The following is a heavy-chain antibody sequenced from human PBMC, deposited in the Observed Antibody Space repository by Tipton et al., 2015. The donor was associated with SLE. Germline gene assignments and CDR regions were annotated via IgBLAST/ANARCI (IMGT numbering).Heavy chain of an antibody. CDR2: ISYDGSNK. CDR3: ARDAGGIAAAGG. CDR1: GFTFSGYA. Sequence: SLRLSCAASGFTFSGYAMHWVRQAPGKGLEWVAVISYDGSNKYYADSVKGRFTISRDNSKNTLYLQMNSLRAEDTAVYYCARDAGGIAAAGGWGQGTLVTVSS. J-gene: IGHJ4*02. D-gene: IGHD6-13*01. V-gene: IGHV3-30*14.